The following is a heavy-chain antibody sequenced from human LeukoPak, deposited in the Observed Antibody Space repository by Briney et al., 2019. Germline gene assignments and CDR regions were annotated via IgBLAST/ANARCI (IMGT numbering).Heavy chain of an antibody. D-gene: IGHD1/OR15-1a*01. Sequence: PGGSLRLSCAASGFTFSAYAMGWVRQAPGKGLEWLGNIKEDGSEKYDVDSVKGRFTISRDNAKNSLYLQMNSLRVEDTAIYYCARGTRVGTPYNWFDPWGQGTLVTVSS. J-gene: IGHJ5*02. CDR3: ARGTRVGTPYNWFDP. V-gene: IGHV3-7*01. CDR1: GFTFSAYA. CDR2: IKEDGSEK.